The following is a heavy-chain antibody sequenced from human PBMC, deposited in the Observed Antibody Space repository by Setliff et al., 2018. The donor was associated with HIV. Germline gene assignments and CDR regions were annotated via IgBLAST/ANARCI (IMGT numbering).Heavy chain of an antibody. CDR3: ARGGRFSAPGRDIWYYYYYMDV. D-gene: IGHD3-9*01. CDR1: GYTFTSYG. CDR2: INPNSGST. V-gene: IGHV1-46*01. Sequence: ASVKVSCKASGYTFTSYGISWVRQAPGQGLEWIGIINPNSGSTSYAQNFQGRVTMTRDTSTSTVYMELSGLRPEDTAVYYCARGGRFSAPGRDIWYYYYYMDVWG. J-gene: IGHJ6*03.